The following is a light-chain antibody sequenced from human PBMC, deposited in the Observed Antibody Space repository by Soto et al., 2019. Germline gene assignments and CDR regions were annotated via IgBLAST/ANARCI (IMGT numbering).Light chain of an antibody. CDR3: QQYYSTLLYT. CDR1: QSVLYSSNNMNY. J-gene: IGKJ2*01. Sequence: DIVMTQSPDSLAVSLGETATINCKSSQSVLYSSNNMNYLAWYQQKPGQPPKLLIYWASTRHSGVPDRFSGSGSATDFTLTISSLQAEDVAVYYCQQYYSTLLYTFGQGTKLEIK. CDR2: WAS. V-gene: IGKV4-1*01.